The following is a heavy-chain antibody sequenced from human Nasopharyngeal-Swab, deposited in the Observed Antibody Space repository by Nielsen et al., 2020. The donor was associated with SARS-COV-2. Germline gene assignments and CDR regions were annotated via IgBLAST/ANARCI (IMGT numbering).Heavy chain of an antibody. V-gene: IGHV3-30-3*01. D-gene: IGHD4-17*01. J-gene: IGHJ6*02. CDR2: ISYDGSNK. Sequence: GGSLRLFCAASGFTFSSYAMHWVRQAPGKGLEWVAVISYDGSNKYYADSVKGRFTISRDNSKNTLYLQMNSLRAEDTAVYYCARSYYGAYYYGMDVWGQGTTVTVSS. CDR1: GFTFSSYA. CDR3: ARSYYGAYYYGMDV.